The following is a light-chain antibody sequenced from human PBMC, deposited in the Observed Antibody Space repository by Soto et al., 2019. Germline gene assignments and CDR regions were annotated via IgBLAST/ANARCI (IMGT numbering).Light chain of an antibody. CDR1: QSVSSSY. CDR3: QQHNDWPT. Sequence: EIVLTQSPGTLSLSPGERATLSCRASQSVSSSYLAWYQQKPGQAPRLLIYDASNRAIGIPARFSGSGSGTDFTLTISSVESEDFAIYYCQQHNDWPTFGQGTKVDIK. CDR2: DAS. V-gene: IGKV3D-20*02. J-gene: IGKJ1*01.